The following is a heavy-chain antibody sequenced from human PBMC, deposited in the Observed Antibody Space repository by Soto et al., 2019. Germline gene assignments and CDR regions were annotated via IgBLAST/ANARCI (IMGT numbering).Heavy chain of an antibody. CDR1: GGSISSYY. CDR3: ARGEYSSGWYGGGYYYYGMDV. D-gene: IGHD6-19*01. V-gene: IGHV4-59*01. CDR2: IYYSGST. J-gene: IGHJ6*02. Sequence: SETLSLTCTVSGGSISSYYWSWIRQPPGKGLEWIGYIYYSGSTNYNPSLKSRVTISVDTSKNQFSLKLSSVTAADTAVYYCARGEYSSGWYGGGYYYYGMDVWGQGTTVTVSS.